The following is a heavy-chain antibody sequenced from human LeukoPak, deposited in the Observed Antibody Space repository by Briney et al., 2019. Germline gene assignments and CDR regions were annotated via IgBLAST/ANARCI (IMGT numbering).Heavy chain of an antibody. CDR3: ARDGFDWLLDVDY. Sequence: GASVKVSCKASGGTFRTFAISWVRQAPGQGLEWMGWINTGNGNTKYSQEFQGRVTITRDTSASTAYMELSSLRSDDTAVYYCARDGFDWLLDVDYWGQGTLVTVSS. D-gene: IGHD3-9*01. V-gene: IGHV1-3*04. CDR2: INTGNGNT. CDR1: GGTFRTFA. J-gene: IGHJ4*02.